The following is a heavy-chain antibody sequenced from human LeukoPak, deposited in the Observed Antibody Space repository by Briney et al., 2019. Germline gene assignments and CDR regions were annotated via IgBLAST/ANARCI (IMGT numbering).Heavy chain of an antibody. CDR2: IYYSGST. V-gene: IGHV4-59*01. D-gene: IGHD3-16*01. J-gene: IGHJ5*02. CDR1: GGSISSYY. Sequence: PSETLSLTCTVSGGSISSYYWSWIRQPPGKGLEWIGYIYYSGSTNYNPSLKSRVTISVDTSKNQFSLKLSSVTAADTAVYYCARESAVGGWFDPWGQGTLVTVSS. CDR3: ARESAVGGWFDP.